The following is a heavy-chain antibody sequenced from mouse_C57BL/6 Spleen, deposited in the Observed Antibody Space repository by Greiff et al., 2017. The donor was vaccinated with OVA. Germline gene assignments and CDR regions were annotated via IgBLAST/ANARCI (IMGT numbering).Heavy chain of an antibody. D-gene: IGHD1-1*01. CDR2: INPGSGST. CDR1: GYTFTSYW. J-gene: IGHJ2*01. V-gene: IGHV1-55*01. CDR3: ASSLHYYGSRGWYFDY. Sequence: QVQLQQPGAELVKPGASVKMSCKASGYTFTSYWITWVKQRPGQGLEWIGDINPGSGSTNYNEKFKSKATLTVDTSSSTAYMQLSSLTSEDSSVYYVASSLHYYGSRGWYFDYWGQGTTLTVSS.